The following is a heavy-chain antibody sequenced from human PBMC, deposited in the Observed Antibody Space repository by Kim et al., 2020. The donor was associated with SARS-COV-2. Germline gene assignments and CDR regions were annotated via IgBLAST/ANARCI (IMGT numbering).Heavy chain of an antibody. D-gene: IGHD3-3*01. V-gene: IGHV3-21*01. CDR3: ARDDDDFWSGYYKDYYYGMDV. J-gene: IGHJ6*02. CDR2: ISSSSSYI. CDR1: GFTFSSYS. Sequence: GSLRLSCAASGFTFSSYSMNWVRQAPGKGLEWVSSISSSSSYIYYADSVKGRFTISRDNAKNSLYLQMNSLRAEDTAVYYCARDDDDFWSGYYKDYYYGMDVWGQGTTVTVSS.